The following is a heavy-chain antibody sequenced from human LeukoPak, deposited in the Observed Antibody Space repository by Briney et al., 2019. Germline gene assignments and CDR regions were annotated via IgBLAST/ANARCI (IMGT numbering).Heavy chain of an antibody. CDR3: ATGIGTLWSGYYHDF. V-gene: IGHV1-69*04. CDR1: GGTFSTYA. CDR2: IIPVLGVA. D-gene: IGHD3-3*01. J-gene: IGHJ4*02. Sequence: ASVKVSCKASGGTFSTYAISWVRQAPGQGLEWMGRIIPVLGVANYAQKFQGRVTISADKSTSTAYMEVSSLRSEDTAVYYCATGIGTLWSGYYHDFWGQGTLVTVSS.